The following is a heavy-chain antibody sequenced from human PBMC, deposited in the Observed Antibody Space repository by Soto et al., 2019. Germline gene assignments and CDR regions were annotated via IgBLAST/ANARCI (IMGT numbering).Heavy chain of an antibody. CDR3: ARDPASQELELPGYYMDV. J-gene: IGHJ6*03. CDR1: GYTFTGYY. D-gene: IGHD1-7*01. V-gene: IGHV1-2*04. Sequence: ASVKVSCKASGYTFTGYYMHWVRQAPGQGLEWMGWINPNSGGTNYAQKFQGWVTMIRDTSISTAYMELSRLRSDDTAVYYCARDPASQELELPGYYMDVWGKGTTVTVSS. CDR2: INPNSGGT.